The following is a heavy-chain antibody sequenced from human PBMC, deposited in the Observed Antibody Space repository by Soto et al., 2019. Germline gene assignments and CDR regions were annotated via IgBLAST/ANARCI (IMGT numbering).Heavy chain of an antibody. CDR3: AKDGAYCGGDCYPSYYFDY. J-gene: IGHJ4*02. CDR2: ISGSGGST. D-gene: IGHD2-21*02. V-gene: IGHV3-23*04. Sequence: EVQLVESGGGLVQPGGSLRLSCAASGFTFSSYAMSWVRQAPGKGLEWVSAISGSGGSTYYADSVKGRFTISRDNSKNTLYLQMNSLRAEDTAVYYCAKDGAYCGGDCYPSYYFDYWGQGTLVTVSS. CDR1: GFTFSSYA.